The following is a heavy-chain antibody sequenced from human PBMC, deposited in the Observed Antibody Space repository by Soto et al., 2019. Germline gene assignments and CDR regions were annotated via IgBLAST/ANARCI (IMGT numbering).Heavy chain of an antibody. CDR3: AKDLIVTGAFDI. CDR2: IYSGGST. D-gene: IGHD2-21*02. Sequence: GGSLRLSCAASGFTVSSNYMSWVRQAPGKGLEWVSVIYSGGSTYYADSVKGRFTISKDNSKNTLYLQMNSLRAEDTAVYYCAKDLIVTGAFDIWGQGTMVTVSS. J-gene: IGHJ3*02. V-gene: IGHV3-66*02. CDR1: GFTVSSNY.